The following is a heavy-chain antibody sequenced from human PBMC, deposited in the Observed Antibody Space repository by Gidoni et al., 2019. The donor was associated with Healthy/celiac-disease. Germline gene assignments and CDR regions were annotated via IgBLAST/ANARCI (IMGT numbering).Heavy chain of an antibody. Sequence: EVQLLESGGGLVQPGGSLRLSCAASGFTFSSSAMSWVRQAPGKGLEWVSAISGSGGSTYYADSGKGRFTISRDNSKSTLYLQMNSLRAEDTAVYYCAKVQVGATTLDFDYWGQGTLVTVSS. V-gene: IGHV3-23*01. CDR3: AKVQVGATTLDFDY. J-gene: IGHJ4*02. D-gene: IGHD1-26*01. CDR1: GFTFSSSA. CDR2: ISGSGGST.